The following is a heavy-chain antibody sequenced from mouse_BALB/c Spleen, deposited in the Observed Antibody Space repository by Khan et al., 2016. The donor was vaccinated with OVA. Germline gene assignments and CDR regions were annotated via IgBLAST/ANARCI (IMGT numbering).Heavy chain of an antibody. CDR1: GFTFSSYG. CDR3: ARMGIIYYCNYAYYFDY. D-gene: IGHD2-1*01. CDR2: INTNVGST. Sequence: EVELVESGGGLVQPGGSLKLSCAASGFTFSSYGMSWVRQTPDKRLELVATINTNVGSTYYPDSVKGRFTISRDNAKNTLYLQMSSLKYEYTAMYYCARMGIIYYCNYAYYFDYWGQGTTLTVSS. V-gene: IGHV5-6-3*01. J-gene: IGHJ2*01.